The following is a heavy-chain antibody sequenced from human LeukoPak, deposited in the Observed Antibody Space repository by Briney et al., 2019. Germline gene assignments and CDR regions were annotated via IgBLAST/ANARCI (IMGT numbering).Heavy chain of an antibody. V-gene: IGHV1-8*01. Sequence: AASVKVSCKASGYTFTSYDVNWVRQATGQGLEWMGWMNPNSGNTGYAQKFQGRVTMTRNTSISTAYMELSSLRSEDTAVYYCARVHYDFWSGYFSGYWGQGTLVTVSS. CDR2: MNPNSGNT. CDR1: GYTFTSYD. J-gene: IGHJ4*02. D-gene: IGHD3-3*01. CDR3: ARVHYDFWSGYFSGY.